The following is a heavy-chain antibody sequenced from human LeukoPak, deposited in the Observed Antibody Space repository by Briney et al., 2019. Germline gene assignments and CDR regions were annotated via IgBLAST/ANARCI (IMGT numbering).Heavy chain of an antibody. Sequence: ASVKVSCKASGYTFTGYYMHWVRRAPGQGLEWMGWINPNSGGTNYAQKFQGRVTMTRDTSISTAYMELSRLRSDDTAVYYCAREGYYDSSGYRFDYWGQGTLVTVSS. CDR3: AREGYYDSSGYRFDY. CDR2: INPNSGGT. V-gene: IGHV1-2*02. CDR1: GYTFTGYY. D-gene: IGHD3-22*01. J-gene: IGHJ4*02.